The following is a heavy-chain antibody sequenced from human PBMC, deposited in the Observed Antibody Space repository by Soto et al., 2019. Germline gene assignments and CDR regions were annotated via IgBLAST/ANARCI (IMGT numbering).Heavy chain of an antibody. D-gene: IGHD3-10*01. CDR2: IYYSGST. CDR1: GGSISSGDYY. Sequence: SETLSLTCTVSGGSISSGDYYWSWIRQPPGKGLEWIGYIYYSGSTYYNPSLKSRVTISVDTSKNQFSLKLSSVTAADTAVYYCAREQMVRGVTLSGYYYGMDVWGQGTPVTVSS. V-gene: IGHV4-30-4*01. CDR3: AREQMVRGVTLSGYYYGMDV. J-gene: IGHJ6*02.